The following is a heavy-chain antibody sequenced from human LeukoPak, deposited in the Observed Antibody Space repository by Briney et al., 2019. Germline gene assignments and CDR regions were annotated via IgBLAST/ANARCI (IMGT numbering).Heavy chain of an antibody. CDR3: ARARRYGSGSYSYYYYYYMDV. J-gene: IGHJ6*03. CDR2: IYYSGST. V-gene: IGHV4-39*07. D-gene: IGHD3-10*01. CDR1: GGSISSSSYY. Sequence: PSETLSLTCTVSGGSISSSSYYWGWIRQPPGKGLEWIGSIYYSGSTYYNPSLKSRVTISVDTSKNQFSLKLSSVTAADTAVYYCARARRYGSGSYSYYYYYYMDVWGKGTTVTVSS.